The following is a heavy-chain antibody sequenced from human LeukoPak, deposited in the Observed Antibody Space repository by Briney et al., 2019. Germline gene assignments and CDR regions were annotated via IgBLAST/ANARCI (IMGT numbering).Heavy chain of an antibody. CDR3: ARGGLTMIVVDAFDY. V-gene: IGHV3-48*03. D-gene: IGHD3-22*01. J-gene: IGHJ4*02. CDR2: ISSSGSTI. CDR1: GFTFSSYE. Sequence: PGGSLRLSCAASGFTFSSYEMNWVRQAPGKGLEWVSYISSSGSTIYYADSVKGRFTISRDNAKNSLYLQMNSLRAEDTAVYYCARGGLTMIVVDAFDYWGQGTLVTVSS.